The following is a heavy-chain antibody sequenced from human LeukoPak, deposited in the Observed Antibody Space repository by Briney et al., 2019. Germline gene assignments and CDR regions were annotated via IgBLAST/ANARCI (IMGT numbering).Heavy chain of an antibody. CDR2: IYTTGST. D-gene: IGHD4-11*01. CDR1: GGSISSYY. V-gene: IGHV4-4*07. Sequence: PSETLSLTCTVSGGSISSYYWSWIRQPAGKGLQWIGRIYTTGSTNYNPSLQSRVTMSVDTSKNQFSLKLSSVTAADTAVYYCASVVAHSNYYYYYYYMDVWGKGTTVTVSS. J-gene: IGHJ6*03. CDR3: ASVVAHSNYYYYYYYMDV.